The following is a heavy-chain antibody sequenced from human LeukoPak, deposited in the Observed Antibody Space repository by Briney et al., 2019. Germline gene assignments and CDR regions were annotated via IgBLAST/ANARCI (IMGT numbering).Heavy chain of an antibody. D-gene: IGHD6-25*01. CDR2: ISGSGSST. CDR1: GFTFSSYA. CDR3: AKGVAAASPYYFDC. J-gene: IGHJ4*02. V-gene: IGHV3-23*01. Sequence: PGGSLRLSCAASGFTFSSYAMSWVRQAPGKGLEWVSPISGSGSSTYYADSVKGRFTISRDNSKNTLYLQMNSLRAEDTAVYYCAKGVAAASPYYFDCWGQGTLVTVSS.